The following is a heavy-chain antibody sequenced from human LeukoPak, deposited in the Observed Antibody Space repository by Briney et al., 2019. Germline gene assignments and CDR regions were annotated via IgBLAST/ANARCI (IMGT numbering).Heavy chain of an antibody. CDR1: GGSISNKY. V-gene: IGHV4-59*01. J-gene: IGHJ4*02. D-gene: IGHD3-10*01. CDR3: ARVARPPTYYYGSGSMAAFDY. CDR2: IYYSGST. Sequence: SETLSLTCTVSGGSISNKYWSWIRQPPGKGLEWIGYIYYSGSTNYNPSLKSRVTILVDTSKNQFSLKLSSVTAADTAVYYCARVARPPTYYYGSGSMAAFDYWGQGTLVTVSS.